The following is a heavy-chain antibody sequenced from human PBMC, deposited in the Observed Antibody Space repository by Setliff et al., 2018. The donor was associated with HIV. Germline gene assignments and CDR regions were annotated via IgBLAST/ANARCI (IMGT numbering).Heavy chain of an antibody. CDR1: GFSFSNFA. Sequence: PGGSLRLSCVASGFSFSNFAMHWVRQAPGKGLEWVSVITYDGSRTYYADSVKGRFTISRDNSKNTLYLQVNSLRPDDTAVYYCARLGAVAVRSAFDYWGQGTLVTVSS. CDR3: ARLGAVAVRSAFDY. CDR2: ITYDGSRT. D-gene: IGHD6-19*01. J-gene: IGHJ4*02. V-gene: IGHV3-30*01.